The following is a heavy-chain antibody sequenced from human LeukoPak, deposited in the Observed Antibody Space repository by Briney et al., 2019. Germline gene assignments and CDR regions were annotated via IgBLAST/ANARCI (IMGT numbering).Heavy chain of an antibody. D-gene: IGHD6-13*01. Sequence: GGSLRLSCAASGFTFSSYAMSWVRQAPGKGLEWVSAISGSGGCTYYADSVKGRFTISRDNSKNTLYLQMNSLRAEDTAVYYCAKVVGSSWYDARLDYWGQGTLVTVSS. J-gene: IGHJ4*02. CDR1: GFTFSSYA. CDR3: AKVVGSSWYDARLDY. CDR2: ISGSGGCT. V-gene: IGHV3-23*01.